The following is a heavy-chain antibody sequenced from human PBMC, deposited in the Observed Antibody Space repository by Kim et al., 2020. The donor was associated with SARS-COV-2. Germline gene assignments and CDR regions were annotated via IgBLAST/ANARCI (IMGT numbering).Heavy chain of an antibody. CDR2: INAGNGNT. Sequence: ASVKVSCKASGYTFTSYAMHWVRQAPGQRLEWMGWINAGNGNTKYSQKFQGRVTITRDTSASTAYMELSSLRSEDTAVHYCASGGRDDYGDYGSPSDAFDIWGQGTMVTVSS. CDR1: GYTFTSYA. V-gene: IGHV1-3*01. D-gene: IGHD4-17*01. CDR3: ASGGRDDYGDYGSPSDAFDI. J-gene: IGHJ3*02.